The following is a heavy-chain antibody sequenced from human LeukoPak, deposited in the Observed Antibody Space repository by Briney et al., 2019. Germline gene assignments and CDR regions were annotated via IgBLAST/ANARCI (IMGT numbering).Heavy chain of an antibody. CDR2: MDPNSGNT. J-gene: IGHJ4*02. D-gene: IGHD3-22*01. CDR1: GYTFTSYD. CDR3: ARDWYYYDSYGDYVFDY. Sequence: GASVKVSCKASGYTFTSYDINWVRQATGQGLEWVGWMDPNSGNTGYAQKFQGRVTMTTDTSTSTAYMELRSLRSDDTAVYYCARDWYYYDSYGDYVFDYWGQGTLVTVSS. V-gene: IGHV1-8*01.